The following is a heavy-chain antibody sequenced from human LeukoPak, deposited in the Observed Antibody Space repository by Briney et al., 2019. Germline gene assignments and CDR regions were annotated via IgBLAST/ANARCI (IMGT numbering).Heavy chain of an antibody. CDR1: GGSFSGYY. J-gene: IGHJ4*02. Sequence: SETLPLTCAVYGGSFSGYYWSWIRQPPGKGLEWIGEINHSGSTNYNPSLKSRVTISVDTSKNQFSLKPSSVTAADTAVYYCAREDCSSTSCYEDYWGQGTLVTVSS. V-gene: IGHV4-34*01. D-gene: IGHD2-2*01. CDR2: INHSGST. CDR3: AREDCSSTSCYEDY.